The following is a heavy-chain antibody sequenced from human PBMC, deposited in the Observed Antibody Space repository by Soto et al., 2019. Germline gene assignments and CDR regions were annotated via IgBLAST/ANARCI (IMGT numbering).Heavy chain of an antibody. CDR3: ARETAVAGTIFDY. CDR2: IQSDGSST. J-gene: IGHJ4*02. V-gene: IGHV3-74*01. CDR1: GFSLSSYW. D-gene: IGHD6-19*01. Sequence: EVQLVESGGGSVQPGGSLRLSCAVSGFSLSSYWMHWVRQAPGKGLVWVSRIQSDGSSTNYADSVKGRFTISRDNAKNTLYLQMDSLRVEDTAVYYCARETAVAGTIFDYWGQGTLVTVSS.